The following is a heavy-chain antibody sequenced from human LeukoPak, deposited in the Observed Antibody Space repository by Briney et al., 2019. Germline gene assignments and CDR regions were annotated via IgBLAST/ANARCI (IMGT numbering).Heavy chain of an antibody. CDR3: ASSVKGYYYYYMDV. J-gene: IGHJ6*03. Sequence: SETLSLTCSVSGGSISSSSSYWGWIRQPPGTGLEWIGSIYYSGSSFDNPALKSRVTISVDTSKNQFSLKLSSVTAADTAVYYCASSVKGYYYYYMDVWGKGTTVTISS. CDR2: IYYSGSS. V-gene: IGHV4-39*07. D-gene: IGHD6-25*01. CDR1: GGSISSSSSY.